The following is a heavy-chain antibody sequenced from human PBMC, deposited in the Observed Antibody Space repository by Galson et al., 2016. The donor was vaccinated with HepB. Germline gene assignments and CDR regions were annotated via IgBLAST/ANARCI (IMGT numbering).Heavy chain of an antibody. Sequence: SLRLSCAASGFTFRTSWMSWVRQAPGKGLEWVADIWSNGNNKYYADSVRGRFSVSRDQAKNTLYMQMNSLRAEDTAVYYCARDSDTSGLHWYFDLWGRGTLVTVSS. CDR2: IWSNGNNK. V-gene: IGHV3-33*08. CDR1: GFTFRTSW. D-gene: IGHD3-22*01. J-gene: IGHJ2*01. CDR3: ARDSDTSGLHWYFDL.